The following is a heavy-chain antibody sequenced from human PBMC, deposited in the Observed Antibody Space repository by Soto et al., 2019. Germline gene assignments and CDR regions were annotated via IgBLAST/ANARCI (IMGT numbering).Heavy chain of an antibody. D-gene: IGHD3-16*01. J-gene: IGHJ6*02. CDR1: GITFSSYG. V-gene: IGHV3-30*18. Sequence: QVQLVESGGGVVQPGRSLRLSCAASGITFSSYGMHWVRQAPGKGLEWVAFISYDGRTKYYAESVKGRLTISRDNPKNTVYLEMNSLRVEDTAVYYCTKDGFGGSYAYVYGMDVWGQGTTVTVSS. CDR2: ISYDGRTK. CDR3: TKDGFGGSYAYVYGMDV.